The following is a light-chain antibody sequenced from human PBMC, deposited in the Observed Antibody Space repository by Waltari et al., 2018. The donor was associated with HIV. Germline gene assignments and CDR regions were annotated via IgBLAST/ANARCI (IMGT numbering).Light chain of an antibody. V-gene: IGLV1-47*01. CDR2: RSN. CDR1: SSNIGHNY. Sequence: QSVLTQPPSASGTPGQRVTISCSGSSSNIGHNYVYWYHQLPGTAPKLLIYRSNQRPSGVPDRFSGSKSGTSASLAISGLRSEDEADYYCAAWDDSLSGPVFGGGTKLTVL. J-gene: IGLJ3*02. CDR3: AAWDDSLSGPV.